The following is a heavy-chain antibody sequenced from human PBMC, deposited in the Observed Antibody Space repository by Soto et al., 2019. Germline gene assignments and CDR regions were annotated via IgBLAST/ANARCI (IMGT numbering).Heavy chain of an antibody. CDR2: ISYDGSNK. Sequence: GGSLRLSCAASGFTFSSYGMHWVRQAPGKGLEWVAVISYDGSNKYYADSVKGRFTISRDNSKNTLYLQMNSLRAEDTAVYYCAKAAVAVPDPNYYFDYWGQGTLVTVSS. CDR1: GFTFSSYG. D-gene: IGHD6-19*01. J-gene: IGHJ4*02. CDR3: AKAAVAVPDPNYYFDY. V-gene: IGHV3-30*18.